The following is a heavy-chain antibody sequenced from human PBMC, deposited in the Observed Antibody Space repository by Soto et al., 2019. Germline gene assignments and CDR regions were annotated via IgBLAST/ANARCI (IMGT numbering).Heavy chain of an antibody. D-gene: IGHD6-13*01. V-gene: IGHV4-59*12. CDR3: ARDHGSRWYFDS. Sequence: SETLSLTCTVSGGSISSYYWSWIRQPPGKGLEWIGYIYYSGSTNYNPSLKSRVTISVDTSKNQFSLKLSSVTAADTAVYYCARDHGSRWYFDSWGQGTLVTVSS. J-gene: IGHJ4*02. CDR2: IYYSGST. CDR1: GGSISSYY.